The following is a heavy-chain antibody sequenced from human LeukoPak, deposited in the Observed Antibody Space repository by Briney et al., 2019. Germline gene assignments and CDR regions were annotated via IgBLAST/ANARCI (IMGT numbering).Heavy chain of an antibody. CDR1: GFTCSSYA. Sequence: GGSLRLSGAAPGFTCSSYAMSWVRQAPGKGLEWVSAISGSGSSTYYADSVKGRFTISRDNSKNTLYLKMNSLRAEDTAVYYCAKDEAVAGIFDYWGQGTLVTVSS. CDR2: ISGSGSST. CDR3: AKDEAVAGIFDY. V-gene: IGHV3-23*01. D-gene: IGHD6-19*01. J-gene: IGHJ4*02.